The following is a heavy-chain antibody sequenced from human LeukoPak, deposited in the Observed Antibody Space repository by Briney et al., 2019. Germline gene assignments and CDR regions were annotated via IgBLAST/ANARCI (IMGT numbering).Heavy chain of an antibody. D-gene: IGHD3-10*01. Sequence: PGGSLRLSCAASGFTFSSYAMSWVRQAPGRGLEWVSAISGSGDITNDADSVKGRFTISRDNSKNTLYLQMNSLRAEDTAVYYCGVRTDVYGSGKDFDYWGQGTLVTVSS. CDR2: ISGSGDIT. J-gene: IGHJ4*02. CDR1: GFTFSSYA. V-gene: IGHV3-23*01. CDR3: GVRTDVYGSGKDFDY.